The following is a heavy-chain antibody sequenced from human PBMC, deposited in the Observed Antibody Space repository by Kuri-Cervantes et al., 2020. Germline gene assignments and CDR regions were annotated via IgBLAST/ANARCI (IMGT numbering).Heavy chain of an antibody. CDR1: GFTFSSYE. J-gene: IGHJ6*02. Sequence: GGSLRLSCAASGFTFSSYEMNWVRQAPGKGLEWVSYISGSGSTIYYADSVKGRFTISRDNAKNSLYLQMNSLRDEDTAVYYCARRGGFDWLLNYYYYGMDVWGQGTTVTVSS. D-gene: IGHD3-9*01. CDR3: ARRGGFDWLLNYYYYGMDV. CDR2: ISGSGSTI. V-gene: IGHV3-48*03.